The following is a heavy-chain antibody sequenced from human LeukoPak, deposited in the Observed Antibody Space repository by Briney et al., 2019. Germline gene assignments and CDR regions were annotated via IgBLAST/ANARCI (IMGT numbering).Heavy chain of an antibody. CDR1: GYTFTSYG. V-gene: IGHV1-18*01. Sequence: ASAKVSCKASGYTFTSYGISWVRQAPGQGLEWMGWISAYNGNTNYAQKLQGRVTMTTDTSTSTAYMELRSLRSDDTAVYYCARERVVDSSVPGAYWGQGTLVTVSS. CDR2: ISAYNGNT. CDR3: ARERVVDSSVPGAY. J-gene: IGHJ4*02. D-gene: IGHD6-19*01.